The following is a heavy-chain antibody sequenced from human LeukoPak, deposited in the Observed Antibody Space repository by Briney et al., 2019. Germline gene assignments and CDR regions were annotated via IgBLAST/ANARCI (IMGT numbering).Heavy chain of an antibody. D-gene: IGHD3-9*01. CDR1: GFTFSNYA. J-gene: IGHJ4*02. CDR3: AKEAGILTGYYNFDY. Sequence: GGSLRLSCAASGFTFSNYAMSWVRQAPGKGLEWVSAISGSGGSTYYADSVKGRFTISRDNSKNTLYLQMNSLRAEDTAVYYCAKEAGILTGYYNFDYWGQGTLVTVPS. V-gene: IGHV3-23*01. CDR2: ISGSGGST.